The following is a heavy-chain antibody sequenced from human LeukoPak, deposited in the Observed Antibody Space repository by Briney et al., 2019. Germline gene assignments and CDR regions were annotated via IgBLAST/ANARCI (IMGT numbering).Heavy chain of an antibody. CDR2: ISDSGGST. Sequence: GGSLRLSCAVSGITLSNYGMSWVRQAPGKGLEWVAGISDSGGSTNYADSVKGRFTISRDNPKNTLYLQMNSLRAEDTAVYFCAKRGIVIRAVIIVGFHKEAYYFDCWGQGALVTSPQ. D-gene: IGHD3-10*01. J-gene: IGHJ4*02. V-gene: IGHV3-23*01. CDR3: AKRGIVIRAVIIVGFHKEAYYFDC. CDR1: GITLSNYG.